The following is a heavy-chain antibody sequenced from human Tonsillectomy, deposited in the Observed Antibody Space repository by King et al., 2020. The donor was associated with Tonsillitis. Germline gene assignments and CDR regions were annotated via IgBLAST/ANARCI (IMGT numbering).Heavy chain of an antibody. J-gene: IGHJ4*02. Sequence: VQLVESGGGVVQAGRSLRLSCAASGLTFSNYPMHWVRQAPGKGLEWLAVISYDGSNKYYADSVKGRFTISRDNSKNTVFLQMNSLRAEDTAVYYCAQIAAASCRSFDSWGQGTLVTVSS. V-gene: IGHV3-30*01. D-gene: IGHD6-13*01. CDR3: AQIAAASCRSFDS. CDR1: GLTFSNYP. CDR2: ISYDGSNK.